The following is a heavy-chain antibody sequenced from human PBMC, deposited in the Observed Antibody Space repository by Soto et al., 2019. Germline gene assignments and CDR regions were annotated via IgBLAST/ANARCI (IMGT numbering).Heavy chain of an antibody. CDR2: ISAYNGNT. CDR3: ARGLNDFWSGSHYYYYYYMDV. Sequence: ASVKVSCKASGYTFTSYGISWVRQAPGQRLEWMGWISAYNGNTNYAQKLQGRVTMTTDTSTSTAYMELRSLRSDDTAVYYCARGLNDFWSGSHYYYYYYMDVWGKGTTVTVSS. J-gene: IGHJ6*03. CDR1: GYTFTSYG. D-gene: IGHD3-3*01. V-gene: IGHV1-18*01.